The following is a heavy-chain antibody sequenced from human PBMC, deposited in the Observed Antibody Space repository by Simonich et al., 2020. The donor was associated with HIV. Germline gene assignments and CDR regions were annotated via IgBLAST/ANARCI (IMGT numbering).Heavy chain of an antibody. D-gene: IGHD3-3*01. Sequence: QVQLVQSGAEVKKPGASVKVSCKASGYTSTGYYMHWGRQAPGQGLEWRGWINPNSGCTNYAQKFQGRVTMNRDTSISQAYMELSRLRSDDTAVYYCARDTYRITIFGVVIPTGVSDAFDIWGQGTMVTVSS. CDR2: INPNSGCT. J-gene: IGHJ3*02. CDR1: GYTSTGYY. V-gene: IGHV1-2*02. CDR3: ARDTYRITIFGVVIPTGVSDAFDI.